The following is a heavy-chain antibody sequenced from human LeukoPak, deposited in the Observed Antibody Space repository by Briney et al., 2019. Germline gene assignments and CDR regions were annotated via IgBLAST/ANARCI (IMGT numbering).Heavy chain of an antibody. CDR1: GFTFSSYE. D-gene: IGHD1-26*01. CDR2: ISSSGSTI. J-gene: IGHJ3*02. CDR3: ARDGLWGGSYRRAFDI. V-gene: IGHV3-48*03. Sequence: PGRSLRLSCAASGFTFSSYEMNWVRQAPGKGLEWGSYISSSGSTIYYADSVKGRFTISRDNAKNSLYLQMNSLRAEDTAVYYCARDGLWGGSYRRAFDIWGQGTMVTVSS.